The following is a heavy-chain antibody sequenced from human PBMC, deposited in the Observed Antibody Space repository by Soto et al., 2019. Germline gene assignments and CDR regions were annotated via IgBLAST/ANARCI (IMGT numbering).Heavy chain of an antibody. CDR2: IYYSGST. CDR1: GGSISSGGYY. Sequence: SETLSLTCTVSGGSISSGGYYWSWIRQHPGKGLEWIGYIYYSGSTYYNPSLKSRVTISVDTSKNQFSLKLSSVTAADTAVYYCAGRGYDILTGPDYYYYGMDVWGQGTTVTVSS. J-gene: IGHJ6*02. V-gene: IGHV4-31*03. D-gene: IGHD3-9*01. CDR3: AGRGYDILTGPDYYYYGMDV.